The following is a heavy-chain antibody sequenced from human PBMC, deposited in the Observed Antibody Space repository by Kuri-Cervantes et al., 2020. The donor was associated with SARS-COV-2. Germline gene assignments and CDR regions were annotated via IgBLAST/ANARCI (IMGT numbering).Heavy chain of an antibody. J-gene: IGHJ4*02. CDR1: GGSVNFISYY. CDR2: TYNNGTIT. D-gene: IGHD1-26*01. Sequence: SETLSLTCTGSGGSVNFISYYWSWIRQPPGKGLEWIGHTYNNGTITNYNPSLKSRVTISVDTSKNQLFLGLTSVTAADTAVYYCARDVGTTSRFDYWGQGALVTVSS. V-gene: IGHV4-61*01. CDR3: ARDVGTTSRFDY.